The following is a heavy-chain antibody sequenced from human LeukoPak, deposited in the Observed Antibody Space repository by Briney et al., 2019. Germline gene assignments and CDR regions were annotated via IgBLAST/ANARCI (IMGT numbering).Heavy chain of an antibody. Sequence: SETLSLTCAVYGGSFSGYYWSWIRQPPGKGLEWIGEINHSGSTNYNPSLKSRVTISVDTSKNQFSLKLSSVTAADTAVYYCTRSLGVVIHGGMDVWGQGTTVTVSS. CDR2: INHSGST. D-gene: IGHD3-3*01. CDR3: TRSLGVVIHGGMDV. V-gene: IGHV4-34*01. CDR1: GGSFSGYY. J-gene: IGHJ6*02.